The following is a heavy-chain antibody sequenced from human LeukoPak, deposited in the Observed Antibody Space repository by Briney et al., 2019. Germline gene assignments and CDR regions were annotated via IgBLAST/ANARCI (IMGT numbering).Heavy chain of an antibody. V-gene: IGHV4-59*01. D-gene: IGHD4-23*01. CDR3: ARGNGGNSGDPSVEIDY. Sequence: SETLSLTCTVSSGSISSYYWSWIRQAPGKGLEWIGYIYYSGSTNYNPSLKSRVTISVDTSKNQFSLKLSSVTAADTAVYYCARGNGGNSGDPSVEIDYWGQGTLVTVSS. CDR2: IYYSGST. CDR1: SGSISSYY. J-gene: IGHJ4*02.